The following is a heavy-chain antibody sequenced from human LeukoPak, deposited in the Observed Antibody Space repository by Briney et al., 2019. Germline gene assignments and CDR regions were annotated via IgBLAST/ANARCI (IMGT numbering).Heavy chain of an antibody. CDR3: ARATGEHAFDI. CDR1: GYTFTSYD. Sequence: ASVKVSCKASGYTFTSYDIIWVRQATGQGLEWMGWTNPNSGNTGYAQKFQGRVTMTRNTSISTAYMELSSLRSEDTAVYYCARATGEHAFDIWGQGTMVTVSS. CDR2: TNPNSGNT. V-gene: IGHV1-8*01. D-gene: IGHD7-27*01. J-gene: IGHJ3*02.